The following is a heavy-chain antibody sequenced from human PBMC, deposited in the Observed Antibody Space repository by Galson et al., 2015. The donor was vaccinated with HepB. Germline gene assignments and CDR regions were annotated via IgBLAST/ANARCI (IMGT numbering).Heavy chain of an antibody. Sequence: SVKVSCKASGYTFTGYYMHWVRQAPGQGLEWIGWINPNSGGTNYAQKFQGRATMTRDTSISTAYMELSRLRSDDTAVYYCARASDYADDAVDYWGQGTLVTVSS. CDR2: INPNSGGT. CDR3: ARASDYADDAVDY. D-gene: IGHD4-17*01. J-gene: IGHJ4*02. V-gene: IGHV1-2*02. CDR1: GYTFTGYY.